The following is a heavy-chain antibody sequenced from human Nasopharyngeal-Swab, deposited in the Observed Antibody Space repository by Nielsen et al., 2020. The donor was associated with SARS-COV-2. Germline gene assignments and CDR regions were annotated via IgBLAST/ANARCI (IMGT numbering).Heavy chain of an antibody. CDR3: ARDRRRDGYKSLDY. V-gene: IGHV4-39*07. J-gene: IGHJ4*02. CDR1: GGSISSEDHY. Sequence: SETLSLTCSVSGGSISSEDHYWGWIRKSPGKGLEWLGSIYFSGSIYHNPSLRSRVTMSVDTSKNEFSLKLTSVTAADTAVYYCARDRRRDGYKSLDYWGQGTLVTVSS. CDR2: IYFSGSI. D-gene: IGHD5-24*01.